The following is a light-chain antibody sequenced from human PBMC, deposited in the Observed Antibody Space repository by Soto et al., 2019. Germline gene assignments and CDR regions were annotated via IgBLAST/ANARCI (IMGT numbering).Light chain of an antibody. CDR2: DVT. J-gene: IGLJ1*01. Sequence: SALTQPASVSGSPGQSITISCTGTSSDVGAYNYVSWYQQHPGKAPKLMIYDVTNRPSGVSNRFSGSKSGNTASLTISGLQAEDEADYYCSSYTSSSTLRGVFGTGTKLTVL. CDR3: SSYTSSSTLRGV. CDR1: SSDVGAYNY. V-gene: IGLV2-14*01.